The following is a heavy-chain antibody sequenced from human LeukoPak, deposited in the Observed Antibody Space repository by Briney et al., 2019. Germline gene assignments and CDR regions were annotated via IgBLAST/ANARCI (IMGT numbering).Heavy chain of an antibody. J-gene: IGHJ4*02. D-gene: IGHD3-22*01. Sequence: PSETLSLTCTVSGGSISSYYWSWLRQPPGKGLEWIGYIYYSGSTNYNPSLKSRVTISVDTSKNQFSLKLSSVTAADTAVYYCARDGVAYYYDSSGFSHWGQGTLVTVSS. V-gene: IGHV4-59*01. CDR3: ARDGVAYYYDSSGFSH. CDR2: IYYSGST. CDR1: GGSISSYY.